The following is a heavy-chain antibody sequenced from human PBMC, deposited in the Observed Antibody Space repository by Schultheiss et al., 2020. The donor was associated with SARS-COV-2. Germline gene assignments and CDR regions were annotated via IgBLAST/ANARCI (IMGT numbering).Heavy chain of an antibody. Sequence: SETLSLTCVVSGGSISSSDWWSWVRQPPGKGLEWIGEIHHGGSTNYKPSLESRVTISVDKSKNQFSLKLTSVTAADTAVYYCAREYSSSYYYYYYMDVWGKGTTVTVSS. CDR3: AREYSSSYYYYYYMDV. J-gene: IGHJ6*03. V-gene: IGHV4-4*02. D-gene: IGHD6-6*01. CDR1: GGSISSSDW. CDR2: IHHGGST.